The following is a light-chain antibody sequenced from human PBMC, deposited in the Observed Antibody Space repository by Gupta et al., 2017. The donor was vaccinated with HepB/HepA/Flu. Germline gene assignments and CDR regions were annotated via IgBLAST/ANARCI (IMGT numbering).Light chain of an antibody. Sequence: QPVLIHPPSPSAPLGDSPRLTFTSTTDINLGSYNIYLYQQKPGRPPRYPLYYYSDTDKGQGSGVHSRFSGSKDASANTGILLISGLQSEDEADYYCMIWPSNAHVVFGGGTKLTVL. CDR1: TDINLGSYN. CDR2: YYSDTDK. J-gene: IGLJ2*01. CDR3: MIWPSNAHVV. V-gene: IGLV5-37*01.